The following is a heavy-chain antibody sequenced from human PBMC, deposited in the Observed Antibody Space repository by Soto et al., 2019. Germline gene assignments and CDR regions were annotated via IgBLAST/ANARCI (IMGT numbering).Heavy chain of an antibody. CDR1: GLTFSSYA. CDR3: AKEDLERDYVDY. CDR2: ISGRGGST. J-gene: IGHJ4*02. Sequence: EVQLLEFGGGLEQPGGYLSLPCAASGLTFSSYAMAWVRQAPGKGLEWVSAISGRGGSTSYAGYMKGRFTISRDNSKNTLYLQMNSLRAEDTAVYYCAKEDLERDYVDYWGQGTLVTVSS. D-gene: IGHD1-1*01. V-gene: IGHV3-23*01.